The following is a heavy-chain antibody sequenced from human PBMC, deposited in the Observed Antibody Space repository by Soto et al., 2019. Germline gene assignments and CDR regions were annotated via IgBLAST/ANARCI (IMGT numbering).Heavy chain of an antibody. Sequence: SETLSLTCTVSCGSISSYYWSWIRQPPGKGLEWIGYIYYSGSTNYNPSLKSRVTISVDTSKNQFSLKLSSVTAADTVVYYCARVHCSSTSCYFDYWGQVTLVSVSS. J-gene: IGHJ4*02. CDR1: CGSISSYY. V-gene: IGHV4-59*01. CDR3: ARVHCSSTSCYFDY. D-gene: IGHD2-2*01. CDR2: IYYSGST.